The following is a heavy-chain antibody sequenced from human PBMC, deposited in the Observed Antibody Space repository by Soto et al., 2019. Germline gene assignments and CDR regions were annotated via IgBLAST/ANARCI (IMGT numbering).Heavy chain of an antibody. CDR1: GFTFSSYG. CDR3: AKSRIAAAVLEYFQH. V-gene: IGHV3-30*18. CDR2: ISYDGSNK. Sequence: GGSLRLSCAASGFTFSSYGMHWVRQAPGKGLEWVAVISYDGSNKYYADSVKGRFTISRDNSKNTLYLQMNSLRAEDTAVYYCAKSRIAAAVLEYFQHWGQGTLVTVSS. D-gene: IGHD6-13*01. J-gene: IGHJ1*01.